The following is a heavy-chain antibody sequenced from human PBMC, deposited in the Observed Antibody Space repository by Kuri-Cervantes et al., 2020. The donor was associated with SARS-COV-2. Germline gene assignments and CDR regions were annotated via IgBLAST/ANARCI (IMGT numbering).Heavy chain of an antibody. Sequence: GGSLRLSCAASGFTFSSYAMHWVRQAPGKGLEWVAVISYDGSNKYYADPVKGRFTISRDNSKNTLYLQMNSLRAEDTAVYYCAKRGVAVPGFNYWGQGTLVTVSS. CDR3: AKRGVAVPGFNY. CDR1: GFTFSSYA. CDR2: ISYDGSNK. D-gene: IGHD6-19*01. V-gene: IGHV3-30*04. J-gene: IGHJ4*02.